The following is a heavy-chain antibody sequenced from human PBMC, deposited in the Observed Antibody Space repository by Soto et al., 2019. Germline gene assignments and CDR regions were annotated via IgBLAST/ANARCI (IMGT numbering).Heavy chain of an antibody. Sequence: GSLRLSCAASGFTVSSNYMSWVRQAPGKGLEWVSVIYSGGSTYYADSVKGRFTISRDNSKNTLYLQMNSLRAEDTAVYYCTRAIAGGPFDSWGQGTLVTVSS. CDR2: IYSGGST. CDR1: GFTVSSNY. V-gene: IGHV3-53*01. D-gene: IGHD3-10*01. J-gene: IGHJ4*02. CDR3: TRAIAGGPFDS.